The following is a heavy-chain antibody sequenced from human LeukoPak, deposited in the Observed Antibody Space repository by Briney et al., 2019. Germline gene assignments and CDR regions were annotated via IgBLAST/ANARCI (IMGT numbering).Heavy chain of an antibody. J-gene: IGHJ4*02. Sequence: SETLSLTCSVSGASISSHYWSWIRQPPGKGLEWIGYIYNIGSTNYNPSLKSRVTISVDTSKNQFSLKLSSVTAADTAVYYCARGYNRGSYYNYWGQGTLVTVSS. CDR3: ARGYNRGSYYNY. CDR1: GASISSHY. V-gene: IGHV4-59*11. D-gene: IGHD3-16*01. CDR2: IYNIGST.